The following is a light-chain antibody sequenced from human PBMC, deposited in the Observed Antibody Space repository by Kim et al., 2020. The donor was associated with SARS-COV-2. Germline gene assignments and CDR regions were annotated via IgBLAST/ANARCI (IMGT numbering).Light chain of an antibody. CDR1: QNVYNS. V-gene: IGKV3-11*01. CDR3: QQRTDWPTLT. J-gene: IGKJ4*01. CDR2: EAS. Sequence: PGERATLSCRASQNVYNSLAWYQVKPGQAPRLLVYEASKRATGIPPRFRGSGSGTDFTLTISNLEPEDFAVYFCQQRTDWPTLTFGGGTKVDIK.